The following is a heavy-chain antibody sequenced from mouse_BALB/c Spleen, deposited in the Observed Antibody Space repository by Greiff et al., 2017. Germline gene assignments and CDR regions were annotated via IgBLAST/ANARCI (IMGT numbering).Heavy chain of an antibody. V-gene: IGHV5-12-2*01. Sequence: DVKLVESGGGLVQPGGSLKLSCAASGFTFSSYTMSWVRQTPEKRLEWVAYISNGGGSTYYPDTVKGRFTISRDNAKNTLYLQMSSLKSEDTAMYYCARRNGNSWFAYWGQGTLVTVSA. J-gene: IGHJ3*01. CDR3: ARRNGNSWFAY. CDR2: ISNGGGST. D-gene: IGHD2-1*01. CDR1: GFTFSSYT.